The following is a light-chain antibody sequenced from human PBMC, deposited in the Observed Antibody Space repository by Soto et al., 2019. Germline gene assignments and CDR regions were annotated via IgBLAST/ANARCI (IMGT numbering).Light chain of an antibody. Sequence: QSVLTQPASLSGSPGQSITISCTGSIGDVGGYNYVSWYQQHPGKAPKLIIYEVTNRPSGVSNRFSASKSGNTASLTISGLQAEDEAYYYCSSYTNTDTLVDFGTGTKVTVL. V-gene: IGLV2-14*01. J-gene: IGLJ1*01. CDR3: SSYTNTDTLVD. CDR2: EVT. CDR1: IGDVGGYNY.